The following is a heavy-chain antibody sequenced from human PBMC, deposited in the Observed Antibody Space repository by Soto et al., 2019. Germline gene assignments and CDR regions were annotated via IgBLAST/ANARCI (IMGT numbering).Heavy chain of an antibody. CDR2: INWNGVNK. J-gene: IGHJ1*01. V-gene: IGHV3-9*01. CDR1: GFTFEDFA. D-gene: IGHD3-16*01. Sequence: HLGGSLRLSCTVSGFTFEDFAMHWVRQAPGQGLEWVSGINWNGVNKGYAESVLGRFTISRDNAKKSLYLDMNYLRPEDTALYFCAKDVDRLGELWGYFQSWGQGTMVTVSS. CDR3: AKDVDRLGELWGYFQS.